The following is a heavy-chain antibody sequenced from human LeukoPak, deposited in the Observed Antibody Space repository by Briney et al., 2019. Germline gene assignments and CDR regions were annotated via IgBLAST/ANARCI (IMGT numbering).Heavy chain of an antibody. D-gene: IGHD4-17*01. V-gene: IGHV3-33*01. J-gene: IGHJ3*02. Sequence: PGGSLRLSCAPSGFILSSYGMHWVRQAPGEGLEWVALIWYDGSKRSYADSVKGRFTISRDNSKNTLYLQMNSLRVEDTAVYYCASMTTVTLDDAFDIWGQGTMVTVSS. CDR1: GFILSSYG. CDR2: IWYDGSKR. CDR3: ASMTTVTLDDAFDI.